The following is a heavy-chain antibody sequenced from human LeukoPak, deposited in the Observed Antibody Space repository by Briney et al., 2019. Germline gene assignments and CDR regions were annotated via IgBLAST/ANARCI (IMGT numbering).Heavy chain of an antibody. Sequence: GGSLRLSCAASGFTFSSYWMSWVRQAPGKGLEWVANIKQDGSEKYYVDSVKGRFTISRDNAKNSLYLQINSLRAEDTAVYYCARGCSSTSCLNWFDPWGQGTLVTVSS. D-gene: IGHD2-2*01. CDR2: IKQDGSEK. CDR3: ARGCSSTSCLNWFDP. V-gene: IGHV3-7*01. CDR1: GFTFSSYW. J-gene: IGHJ5*02.